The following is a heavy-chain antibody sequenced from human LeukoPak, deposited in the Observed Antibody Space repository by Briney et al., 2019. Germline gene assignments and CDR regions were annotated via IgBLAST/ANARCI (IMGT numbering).Heavy chain of an antibody. CDR3: ARYCTSTSCVSKYGMDV. D-gene: IGHD2-2*01. J-gene: IGHJ6*02. CDR2: IYPGDSDT. CDR1: GYRFTTYW. Sequence: GESLKISCKGSGYRFTTYWIAWVRQMPGKGLEWMGIIYPGDSDTRYSPSFQDQVTISADESIATAYLQWSSLKASDSAIYYCARYCTSTSCVSKYGMDVWGQGTTVTVSS. V-gene: IGHV5-51*01.